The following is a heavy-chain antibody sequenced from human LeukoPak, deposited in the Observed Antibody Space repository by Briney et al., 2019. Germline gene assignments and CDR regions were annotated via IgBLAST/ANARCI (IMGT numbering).Heavy chain of an antibody. D-gene: IGHD6-19*01. CDR1: GFTFSSAW. CDR2: ISSSGSTI. CDR3: ARGDIAGTGTIFDY. Sequence: GGSLRLSCAASGFTFSSAWMNWVRQAPGKGLEWVSYISSSGSTIYYADSVKGRFTISRDNAKNSLDLQMNSLRAADTAVYYCARGDIAGTGTIFDYWGQGTPVTVAS. J-gene: IGHJ4*02. V-gene: IGHV3-48*04.